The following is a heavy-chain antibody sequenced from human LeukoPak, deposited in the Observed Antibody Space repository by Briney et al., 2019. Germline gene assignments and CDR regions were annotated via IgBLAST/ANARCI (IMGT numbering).Heavy chain of an antibody. CDR3: ARHTQYSYVTPASAFDI. J-gene: IGHJ3*02. D-gene: IGHD5-18*01. Sequence: SETLSLTCTVSGASISGYYWSWIRQPPGKGLEWIGYIYYSGSINYNPSLKSRVTISVDTSKDQFSLKLSSVTAADTAVYYCARHTQYSYVTPASAFDIWGQGTMVTVSS. CDR2: IYYSGSI. V-gene: IGHV4-59*08. CDR1: GASISGYY.